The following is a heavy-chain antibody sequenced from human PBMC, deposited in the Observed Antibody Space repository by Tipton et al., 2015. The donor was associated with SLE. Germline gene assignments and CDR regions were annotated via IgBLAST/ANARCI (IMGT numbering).Heavy chain of an antibody. CDR2: IYYTGST. CDR3: ARRDDYYDSSGYYYSGAFDI. CDR1: GGSISSSSYY. D-gene: IGHD3-22*01. Sequence: TLSLTCTVSGGSISSSSYYWSWIRQPPGKGLEWIGYIYYTGSTNYNPSLKSRVTISVDTSKNQFSLKLSSVTAADTAVYYCARRDDYYDSSGYYYSGAFDIWGQGTMVTVSS. J-gene: IGHJ3*02. V-gene: IGHV4-61*01.